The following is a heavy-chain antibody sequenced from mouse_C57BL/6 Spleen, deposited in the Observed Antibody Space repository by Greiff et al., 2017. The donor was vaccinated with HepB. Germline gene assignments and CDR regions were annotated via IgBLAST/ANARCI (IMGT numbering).Heavy chain of an antibody. CDR3: AKAPFTTGGYFDV. V-gene: IGHV2-5*01. CDR2: IWRGGST. D-gene: IGHD1-1*01. Sequence: QVQLQQSGPGLVQPSQSLSITCTVSGFSLTSYGVHWVRQSPGKGLEWLGVIWRGGSTDYNAAFMSRLSITKDNSKSQVFFKMNSLQADDTAIYYCAKAPFTTGGYFDVWGTGTTVTVSS. J-gene: IGHJ1*03. CDR1: GFSLTSYG.